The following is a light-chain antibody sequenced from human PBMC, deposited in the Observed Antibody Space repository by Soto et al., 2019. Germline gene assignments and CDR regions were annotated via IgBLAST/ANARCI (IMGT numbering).Light chain of an antibody. Sequence: QSLLTQPPSASGTPGQRVTISCSGSSSNIGIKTVNWYQQLPGTVPKLLIYSNNQRPSGVPDRFSASKSGISASLAISGLQSEDEADYYCAAWDDSLNGNVFGTGTKVTVL. J-gene: IGLJ1*01. V-gene: IGLV1-44*01. CDR1: SSNIGIKT. CDR2: SNN. CDR3: AAWDDSLNGNV.